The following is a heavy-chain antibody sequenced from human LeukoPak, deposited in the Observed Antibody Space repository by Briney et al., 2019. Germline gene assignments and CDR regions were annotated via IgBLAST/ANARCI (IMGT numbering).Heavy chain of an antibody. CDR2: ISGSGGST. V-gene: IGHV3-23*01. Sequence: GGSLRLSCAASGFTFSSYAMSWVRQAPGKGLEWVSAISGSGGSTYYADSVKGRFTISRDNSKNTLYLQMNSLRAEDTAVYYCAKDLRDFWSGYSDDAFDIWGQGTMVTVSS. D-gene: IGHD3-3*01. CDR3: AKDLRDFWSGYSDDAFDI. J-gene: IGHJ3*02. CDR1: GFTFSSYA.